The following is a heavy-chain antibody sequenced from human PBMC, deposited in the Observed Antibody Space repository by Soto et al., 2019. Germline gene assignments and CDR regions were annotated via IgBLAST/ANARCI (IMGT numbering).Heavy chain of an antibody. J-gene: IGHJ5*02. CDR1: GGSISSGDYY. V-gene: IGHV4-30-4*01. CDR2: IYYSGST. D-gene: IGHD4-17*01. Sequence: QVQLQESGPGLVKPSQTLSLTCTVSGGSISSGDYYWSWIRQPPGKGLEWIGYIYYSGSTYYNPSLQSRVTISVDTSKNQFSLKLSSVTAADTAVYYCARGYMTTVTTGWFDPWGQGTLVTVSS. CDR3: ARGYMTTVTTGWFDP.